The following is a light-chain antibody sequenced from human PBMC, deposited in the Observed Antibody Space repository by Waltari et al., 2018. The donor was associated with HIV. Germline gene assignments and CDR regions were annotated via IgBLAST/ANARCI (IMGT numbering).Light chain of an antibody. CDR3: ATWDSSLSAGVV. CDR1: SANIGKSH. Sequence: QSVLTQPPSVSAAPGQTVTLSCSGTSANIGKSHVSWYQQPPGTAPKLLIYDNNKRPSGIPDRFSGSKSGTSATLDITGVQTGDEADYYCATWDSSLSAGVVFGGGTKLTVL. J-gene: IGLJ3*02. CDR2: DNN. V-gene: IGLV1-51*01.